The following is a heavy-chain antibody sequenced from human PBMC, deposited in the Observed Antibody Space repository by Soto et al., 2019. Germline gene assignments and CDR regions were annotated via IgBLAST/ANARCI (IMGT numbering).Heavy chain of an antibody. CDR1: GYTFTSYG. D-gene: IGHD3-3*01. CDR3: ARDYFWSGYRNWFDP. Sequence: WASVKVSCKASGYTFTSYGISWVRQAPGQGLEWMGWISAYNGNTNYAQKLQGRVTMTTDTSTSTAYMELRSLRSDDTAVYYCARDYFWSGYRNWFDPWGQGTLVTVSS. CDR2: ISAYNGNT. J-gene: IGHJ5*02. V-gene: IGHV1-18*01.